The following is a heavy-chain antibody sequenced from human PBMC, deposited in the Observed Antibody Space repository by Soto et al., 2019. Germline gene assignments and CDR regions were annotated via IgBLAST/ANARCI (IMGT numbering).Heavy chain of an antibody. CDR2: IIPIFGTA. CDR1: GGDFSSYS. V-gene: IGHV1-69*01. J-gene: IGHJ6*02. Sequence: LLKVYWKASGGDFSSYSISWVRKKHGQGLEWMGGIIPIFGTANYAQKFQGRVTITADESTSTAYMELSSLRSEDTAVYYCASHGVAAAGMRDYYYYGMDVWGQGTTVTVSS. CDR3: ASHGVAAAGMRDYYYYGMDV. D-gene: IGHD6-13*01.